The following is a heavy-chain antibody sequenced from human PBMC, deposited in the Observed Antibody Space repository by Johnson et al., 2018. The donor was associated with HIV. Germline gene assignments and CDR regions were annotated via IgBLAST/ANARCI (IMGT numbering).Heavy chain of an antibody. CDR3: ARDRGRGGYSYGRGDAFDV. CDR1: GFTFDDFA. V-gene: IGHV3-9*01. CDR2: ISWNSGTI. D-gene: IGHD5-18*01. Sequence: VQLVESGGGLVQPGRSLRLSCAASGFTFDDFAMHWVRQAPGKGLEWVSGISWNSGTIAYADSVKGRFTISRDNAKNSLYLQMNSLRAEDTAVYYCARDRGRGGYSYGRGDAFDVWGQGTMVTVSS. J-gene: IGHJ3*01.